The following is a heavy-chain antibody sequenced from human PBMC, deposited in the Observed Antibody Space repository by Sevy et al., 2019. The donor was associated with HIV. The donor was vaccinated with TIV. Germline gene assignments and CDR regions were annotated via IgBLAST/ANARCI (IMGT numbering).Heavy chain of an antibody. J-gene: IGHJ4*02. CDR2: ISDDGNNK. CDR3: ASHYYDTTGYYYPLDY. CDR1: GFTFSSYG. D-gene: IGHD3-22*01. Sequence: GGSLRLSCAASGFTFSSYGMHWVRQTPTKGLEWMAVISDDGNNKDYADSVKGRFTVSRDNSKNTLYLQMYSLRAEDTAVYYCASHYYDTTGYYYPLDYWGQGTLVTVSS. V-gene: IGHV3-30*03.